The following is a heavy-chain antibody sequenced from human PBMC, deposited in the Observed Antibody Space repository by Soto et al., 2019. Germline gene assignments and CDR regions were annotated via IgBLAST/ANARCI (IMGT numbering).Heavy chain of an antibody. CDR3: ARKKQLWSHYGLDF. CDR1: GYTFSGYY. D-gene: IGHD3-10*01. Sequence: QVHLVQSGAEVKKPGASVKVSCKTSGYTFSGYYMNWVRQAPGQGLEWMGWINSNNGATHYAQKFQGRVTMTRDTSVSTVYMELSTLTSDDTAVYFCARKKQLWSHYGLDFWGQWTMVTVSS. J-gene: IGHJ3*01. CDR2: INSNNGAT. V-gene: IGHV1-2*02.